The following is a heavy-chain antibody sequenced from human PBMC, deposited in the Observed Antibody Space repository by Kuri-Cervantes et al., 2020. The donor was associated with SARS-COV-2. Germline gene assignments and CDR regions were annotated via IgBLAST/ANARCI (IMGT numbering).Heavy chain of an antibody. V-gene: IGHV1-69*13. D-gene: IGHD3-3*01. CDR2: IIPIFGTA. J-gene: IGHJ3*02. CDR1: GGTFSSYA. CDR3: ATARFDFWSGYSWGGAFDI. Sequence: SVKVSCKASGGTFSSYAISWVRQAPGQGLEWMGGIIPIFGTALYAQKFQGRVTITADESTSTAYMELSSLRSEDTAVYYCATARFDFWSGYSWGGAFDIWGQGTMVTVSS.